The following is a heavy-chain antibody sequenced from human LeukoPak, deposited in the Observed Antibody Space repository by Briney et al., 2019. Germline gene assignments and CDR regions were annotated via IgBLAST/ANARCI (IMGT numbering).Heavy chain of an antibody. CDR2: ISNNGGYT. J-gene: IGHJ4*02. CDR1: GFTFSSSA. Sequence: GGSLRLSCAASGFTFSSSAMSWVRQAPGKGLEWVSAISNNGGYTYYANSVQGRFTVSRDNSKSTLCLQMNSLRAEDTAVYYCAKQLGYCSDGSCYFPYWGQGTLVTVSS. V-gene: IGHV3-23*01. CDR3: AKQLGYCSDGSCYFPY. D-gene: IGHD2-15*01.